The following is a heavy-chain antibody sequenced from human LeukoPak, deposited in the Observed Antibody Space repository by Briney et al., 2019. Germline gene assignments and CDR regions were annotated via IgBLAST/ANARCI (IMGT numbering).Heavy chain of an antibody. Sequence: SETLSLTCTVSGGSISSSSYYWGWIRQPPGKGLEWIGSIYYSGSTYYNPSLKSRVTISVDTSKNQFSPKLSSVTAADTAVYYCASLGSNYDILTGYYKSPWDYWGQGTLVTVSS. V-gene: IGHV4-39*07. CDR1: GGSISSSSYY. D-gene: IGHD3-9*01. CDR2: IYYSGST. CDR3: ASLGSNYDILTGYYKSPWDY. J-gene: IGHJ4*02.